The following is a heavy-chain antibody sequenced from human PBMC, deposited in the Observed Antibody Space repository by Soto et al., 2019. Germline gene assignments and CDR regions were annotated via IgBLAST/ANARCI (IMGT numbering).Heavy chain of an antibody. V-gene: IGHV3-23*01. CDR2: ISGSGGST. Sequence: EVQLLESGGDLLQPGGSLRLSCAASGFTFSNYAMTWVRQAPGKGLEWVSVISGSGGSTYYTDSVKGRFTISRDTSKNTLYLQMNNLRAEDTALYYCEKGTSYYDSSGFDYWGQGTLVTVSS. CDR1: GFTFSNYA. J-gene: IGHJ4*02. CDR3: EKGTSYYDSSGFDY. D-gene: IGHD3-22*01.